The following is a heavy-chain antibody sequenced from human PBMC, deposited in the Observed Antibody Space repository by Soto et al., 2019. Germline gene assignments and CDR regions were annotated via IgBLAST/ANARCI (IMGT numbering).Heavy chain of an antibody. Sequence: SGKVSCKASGYTLTCYYMHLVRQAPGQGLEWIGWINPNSGGTNYAQKFHGRVTMTRDTSISTAYMDLRRLRSDDTAVYYCARASGGVVRGVKGVWGQGTTVTVSS. V-gene: IGHV1-2*02. CDR3: ARASGGVVRGVKGV. D-gene: IGHD3-10*01. J-gene: IGHJ6*02. CDR2: INPNSGGT. CDR1: GYTLTCYY.